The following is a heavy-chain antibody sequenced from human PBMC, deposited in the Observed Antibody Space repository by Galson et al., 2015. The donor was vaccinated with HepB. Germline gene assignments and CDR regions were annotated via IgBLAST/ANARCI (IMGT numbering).Heavy chain of an antibody. Sequence: CAISGDSVTSNSAVWNWIRQSPSRGLEWLGRTYFRSQWRIDYSVSAKSRITINADTSQNQFSLHLNSMTPEDTAVYYCAYGSDVWGQGTTVIVSS. CDR2: TYFRSQWRI. CDR1: GDSVTSNSAV. V-gene: IGHV6-1*01. J-gene: IGHJ6*02. CDR3: AYGSDV.